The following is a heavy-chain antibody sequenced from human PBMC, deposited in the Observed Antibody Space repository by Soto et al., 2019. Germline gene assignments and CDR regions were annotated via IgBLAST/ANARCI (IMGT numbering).Heavy chain of an antibody. CDR3: ARDLTGNESFDY. V-gene: IGHV1-58*01. CDR1: GFTFTSSA. J-gene: IGHJ4*02. D-gene: IGHD3-9*01. CDR2: IVVGSGNT. Sequence: SVKVSCKASGFTFTSSAVQWVRQARGQRLEWIGWIVVGSGNTNYAQKFQERVTITRDMSTSTVYMELSSLRSEDTAVYYCARDLTGNESFDYWGQGTLVTVAS.